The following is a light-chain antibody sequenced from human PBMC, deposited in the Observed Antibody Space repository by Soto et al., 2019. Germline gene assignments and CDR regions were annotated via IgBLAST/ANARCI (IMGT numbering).Light chain of an antibody. CDR3: QQYENLPT. CDR1: QNINNY. Sequence: DIQLTQFPSSLPASVGDSVTITCQASQNINNYLNWYQQKPGRAPKLLIYDASNLEAGVPSRFRGSGSGTDFTFTISRLQPEDIATYYCQQYENLPTFGQGTRLEIK. V-gene: IGKV1-33*01. J-gene: IGKJ5*01. CDR2: DAS.